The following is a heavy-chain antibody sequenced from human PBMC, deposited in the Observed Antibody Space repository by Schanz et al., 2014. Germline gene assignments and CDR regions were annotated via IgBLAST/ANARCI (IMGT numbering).Heavy chain of an antibody. CDR3: AKGRFGELSAFDI. V-gene: IGHV3-23*04. Sequence: EVQLVESGGGWVQPGGSLRLSCAASGITFSSHSFNWVRQAPGKGLEWVSAISGGGGTTYYTDSVKGLFTISRDNSKNTLYLQMNSLRAEDTAVYYCAKGRFGELSAFDIWGQGTMVTVSS. CDR1: GITFSSHS. CDR2: ISGGGGTT. D-gene: IGHD3-10*01. J-gene: IGHJ3*02.